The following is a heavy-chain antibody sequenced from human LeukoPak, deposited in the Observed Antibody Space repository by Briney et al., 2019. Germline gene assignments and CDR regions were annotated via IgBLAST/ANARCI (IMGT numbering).Heavy chain of an antibody. J-gene: IGHJ4*02. Sequence: VASVKVSCKVSGYTLTELSMHWVRQAPGKGLEWTGGFDPEDGETIYAQKFQGRVTMTEDTSTDTAYMELSSLRSEDTAVYYCATIYDSSGYYLDYWGQGTLVTVSS. CDR1: GYTLTELS. CDR3: ATIYDSSGYYLDY. V-gene: IGHV1-24*01. D-gene: IGHD3-22*01. CDR2: FDPEDGET.